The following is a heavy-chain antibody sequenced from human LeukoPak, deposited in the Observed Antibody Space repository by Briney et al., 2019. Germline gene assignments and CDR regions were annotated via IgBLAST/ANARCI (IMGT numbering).Heavy chain of an antibody. D-gene: IGHD3-10*01. CDR2: IYYSGKT. J-gene: IGHJ4*02. CDR1: GFTFSSYG. V-gene: IGHV4-39*07. CDR3: TRANGYGLIDY. Sequence: PGGSLRLSCAASGFTFSSYGMHWIRQAPGKGPEWIGSIYYSGKTYYNSSLRSRVTISLDTSKKQFSLNLFYVTAADTAMYYCTRANGYGLIDYWGQGTLVTVSS.